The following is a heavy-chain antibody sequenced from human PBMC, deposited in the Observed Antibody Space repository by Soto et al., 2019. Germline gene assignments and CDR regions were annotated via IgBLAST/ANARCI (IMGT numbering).Heavy chain of an antibody. V-gene: IGHV1-18*04. Sequence: GASVKVSCKASGYTFTSYGISWVRQAPGQGLEWMGWISAYNGNTNYAQKLQGRVTMTTDTSTSTAYMELRSLRSDDTAVYYCARVNWNYDLYYGMDVWGQGTTVTVSS. CDR2: ISAYNGNT. CDR3: ARVNWNYDLYYGMDV. J-gene: IGHJ6*02. D-gene: IGHD1-7*01. CDR1: GYTFTSYG.